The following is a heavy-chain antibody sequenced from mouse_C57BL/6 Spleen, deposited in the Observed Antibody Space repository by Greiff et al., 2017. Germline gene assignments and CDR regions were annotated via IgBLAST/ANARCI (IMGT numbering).Heavy chain of an antibody. D-gene: IGHD2-13*01. V-gene: IGHV1-69*01. Sequence: QVQLQQPGAELVMPGASVKLSCKASGYTFTSYWMHWVKQRPGQGLEWIGEIDPSDSYTNYNQKFKGKSTLTVDKSSSTAYMQLSSLTSEDLAVYSCARGDYSGGFAYWAQGTLATVSA. CDR2: IDPSDSYT. CDR3: ARGDYSGGFAY. CDR1: GYTFTSYW. J-gene: IGHJ3*01.